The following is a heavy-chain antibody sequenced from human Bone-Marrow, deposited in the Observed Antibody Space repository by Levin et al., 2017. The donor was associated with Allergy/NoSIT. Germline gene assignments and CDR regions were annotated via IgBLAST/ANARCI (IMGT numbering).Heavy chain of an antibody. CDR3: ARWDYTRTFFDH. CDR1: GGSIKGYY. V-gene: IGHV4-4*07. Sequence: SQTLSLTCTVSGGSIKGYYWHWIRQPAGKGLEWIGRTRTSGFTNYSPSLRSRVTMSLDTSRNEISLRVNSVTAADTAVYYCARWDYTRTFFDHWGQGTLVTVSS. CDR2: TRTSGFT. J-gene: IGHJ4*02. D-gene: IGHD2-2*02.